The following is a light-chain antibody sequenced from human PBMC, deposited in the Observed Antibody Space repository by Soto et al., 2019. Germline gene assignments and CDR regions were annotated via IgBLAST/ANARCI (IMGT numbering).Light chain of an antibody. CDR1: QSVSSSY. J-gene: IGKJ2*01. V-gene: IGKV3-20*01. Sequence: EIVLTQSPGTLSLSPGERATLSCRASQSVSSSYLAWYQQKPGQAPRLLIYGASSRATGIPDRFSGSGSGTDFTLTISRLEPEDFAGYYCQQYGGSLPYTFGQGTKLEI. CDR3: QQYGGSLPYT. CDR2: GAS.